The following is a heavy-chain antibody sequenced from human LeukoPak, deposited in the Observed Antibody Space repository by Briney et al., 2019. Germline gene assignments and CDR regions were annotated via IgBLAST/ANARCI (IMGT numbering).Heavy chain of an antibody. J-gene: IGHJ4*02. CDR2: INRDGSST. CDR1: GFTFRSYW. Sequence: PGGSLRLSCAASGFTFRSYWMHWVRQAPGKGLVWVSRINRDGSSTNYADSVKGRFTISRDNAKKTLYLQMNSLRAEDTAVYYCARDRPNWGIDCWGQGTLATVSS. CDR3: ARDRPNWGIDC. D-gene: IGHD7-27*01. V-gene: IGHV3-74*01.